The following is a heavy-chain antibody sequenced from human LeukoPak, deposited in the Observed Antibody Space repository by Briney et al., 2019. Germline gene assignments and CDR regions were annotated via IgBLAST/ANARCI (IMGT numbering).Heavy chain of an antibody. CDR2: IYTRGST. CDR3: ARGRYCSADICSGGDAFDI. D-gene: IGHD2-15*01. CDR1: GGSINNYY. J-gene: IGHJ3*02. V-gene: IGHV4-4*07. Sequence: SETLSFTCTVSGGSINNYYWSWIRQPAGKGLEWIGRIYTRGSTNYNPSLKSRVTMSVDTSKNQFSLKLSSVTAADTAVYYCARGRYCSADICSGGDAFDIWRQGTMVSVSS.